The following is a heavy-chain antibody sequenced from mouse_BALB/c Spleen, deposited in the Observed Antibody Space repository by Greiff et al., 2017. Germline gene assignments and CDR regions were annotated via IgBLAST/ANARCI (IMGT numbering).Heavy chain of an antibody. CDR2: INPSNGRT. CDR3: AKEHGLRDY. D-gene: IGHD3-1*01. CDR1: GYTFTSYW. J-gene: IGHJ2*01. Sequence: QVQLQQSGAELVKPGASVKLSCKASGYTFTSYWMHWVKQRPGQGLEWIGEINPSNGRTNYNEKFKSKATLTADKSSSTAYMQLSSLTSEDSAVYYCAKEHGLRDYWGQGTTLTVSA. V-gene: IGHV1S81*02.